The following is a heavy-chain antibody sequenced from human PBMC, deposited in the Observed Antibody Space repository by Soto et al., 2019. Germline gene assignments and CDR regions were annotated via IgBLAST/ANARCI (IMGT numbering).Heavy chain of an antibody. V-gene: IGHV3-30*18. Sequence: AGSLRLSCAASGFTFSSYGMHWVRQAPGKGLEWVAVILYDGSNKYYADSVKGRFTISRDNSKNTLYLQMNSLRTEDTAVYYCAKDRGALRWSEEHYYFDFWGQGTLVTVSS. CDR3: AKDRGALRWSEEHYYFDF. CDR2: ILYDGSNK. J-gene: IGHJ4*02. D-gene: IGHD4-17*01. CDR1: GFTFSSYG.